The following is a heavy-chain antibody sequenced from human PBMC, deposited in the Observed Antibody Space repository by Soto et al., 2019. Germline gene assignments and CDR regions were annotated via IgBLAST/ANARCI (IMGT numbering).Heavy chain of an antibody. J-gene: IGHJ5*02. Sequence: SETLSLTCTVSGGSIRSGGHYWSWIRQHPGKGLEWIGYIYYSGSTYYNPSLKSRVTISVDTSKNQFSLKLSSVTAADTAVYYCARADLIVVVPAAHGCFDPWRQGTLVTVSS. CDR2: IYYSGST. D-gene: IGHD2-2*01. CDR3: ARADLIVVVPAAHGCFDP. CDR1: GGSIRSGGHY. V-gene: IGHV4-31*03.